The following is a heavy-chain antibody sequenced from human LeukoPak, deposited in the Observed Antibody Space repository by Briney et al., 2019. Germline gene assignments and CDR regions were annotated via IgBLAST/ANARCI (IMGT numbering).Heavy chain of an antibody. J-gene: IGHJ6*03. V-gene: IGHV4-59*11. CDR2: TSGSI. CDR1: GASISSHY. Sequence: SETLSLTCAVSGASISSHYWSWLRQPPGKGLEGIGYTSGSISDNPSLKSRVAVSVDPSQNQVSLSLTSVTAADTAVYYCARVLAIFGLDTTDFYMDVWGKGTTVTVSS. CDR3: ARVLAIFGLDTTDFYMDV. D-gene: IGHD3/OR15-3a*01.